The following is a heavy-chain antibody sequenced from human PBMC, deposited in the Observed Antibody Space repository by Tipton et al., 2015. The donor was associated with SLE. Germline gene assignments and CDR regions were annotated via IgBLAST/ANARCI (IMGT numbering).Heavy chain of an antibody. J-gene: IGHJ3*02. CDR3: ARDQGGYCSSTSCYGAPNAFDI. CDR1: GYTFTGYY. Sequence: QSGAEVKKPGVSVKVSCRASGYTFTGYYMHWVRQAPGQGLEWMGWINPNSGGTNYAQKFQGRVTMTRDTSISTAYMELSRLRSDDTAVYYCARDQGGYCSSTSCYGAPNAFDIWGQGTMVTVSS. CDR2: INPNSGGT. D-gene: IGHD2-2*03. V-gene: IGHV1-2*02.